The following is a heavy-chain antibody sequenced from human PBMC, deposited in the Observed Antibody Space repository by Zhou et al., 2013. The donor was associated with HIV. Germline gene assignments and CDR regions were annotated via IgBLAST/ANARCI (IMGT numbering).Heavy chain of an antibody. D-gene: IGHD2-21*01. CDR1: GYTFIDYF. Sequence: QVRLVQSGTVMKKPGSSVRISCEASGYTFIDYFIHWVRHVPEKGLEWMGWINPYAGAVNYAWNFQGRVTLTRKSFDTDTDTAYMELSGLTSADTAVYYCMRRGLCDHCDEFTFQHWGQGTLVIVSS. J-gene: IGHJ1*01. V-gene: IGHV1-2*02. CDR3: MRRGLCDHCDEFTFQH. CDR2: INPYAGAV.